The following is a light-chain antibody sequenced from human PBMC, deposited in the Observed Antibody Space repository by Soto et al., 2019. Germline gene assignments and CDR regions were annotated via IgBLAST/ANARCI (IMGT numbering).Light chain of an antibody. J-gene: IGLJ1*01. CDR2: SNN. CDR1: ASNIGSVT. CDR3: AAWDDSLDGFV. V-gene: IGLV1-44*01. Sequence: QSVLTQPPSASGTPGQRVTLSCSWSASNIGSVTVNWYQQLPGTAPKLLIYSNNQRPSGVPDRFSGSKSGTSASLAISGLQSEDEAVYYCAAWDDSLDGFVFGTGTKLTVL.